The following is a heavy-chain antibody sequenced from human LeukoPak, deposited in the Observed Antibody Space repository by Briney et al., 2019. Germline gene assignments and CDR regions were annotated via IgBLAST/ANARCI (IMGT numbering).Heavy chain of an antibody. Sequence: PSETLSLTCAVSGGSISSGGYSWSWIRQPPGKGLEWIGYIYHSGSTYYNPSLKSRATISVDRSKNQFSLKLSSVTAADTAVYYCARDAVYYGMDVWGKGTTVTVSS. V-gene: IGHV4-30-2*01. J-gene: IGHJ6*04. CDR2: IYHSGST. CDR3: ARDAVYYGMDV. CDR1: GGSISSGGYS.